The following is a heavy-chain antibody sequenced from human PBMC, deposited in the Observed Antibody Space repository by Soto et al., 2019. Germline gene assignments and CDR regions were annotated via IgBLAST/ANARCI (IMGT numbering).Heavy chain of an antibody. CDR2: ITWSGGTR. CDR3: ISCRQGWVQL. D-gene: IGHD6-19*01. CDR1: GFTFDDYA. V-gene: IGHV3-9*01. J-gene: IGHJ1*01. Sequence: EVQLVESGGGLVQPGRSLRLSCVASGFTFDDYAMHWVRQAPGKGLAWVSGITWSGGTRDYADSVKGRFTISRDNDKNSVYLQLESLRVEDTAVYYCISCRQGWVQLLGRGTLVTVSS.